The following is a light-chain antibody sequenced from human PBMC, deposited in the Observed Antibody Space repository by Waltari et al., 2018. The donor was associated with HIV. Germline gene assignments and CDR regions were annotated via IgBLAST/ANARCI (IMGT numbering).Light chain of an antibody. V-gene: IGLV2-23*02. Sequence: QSALTQPASVSGSPGQSITISCTGTSSDVGSYKYVSWYQQHPGKAPKLMIYEVTRRPSGVSDRFSGSKSGNAASLTISGLQAEDEANYYCCLYAGSDNYVIFGGGTKLTVL. J-gene: IGLJ2*01. CDR2: EVT. CDR3: CLYAGSDNYVI. CDR1: SSDVGSYKY.